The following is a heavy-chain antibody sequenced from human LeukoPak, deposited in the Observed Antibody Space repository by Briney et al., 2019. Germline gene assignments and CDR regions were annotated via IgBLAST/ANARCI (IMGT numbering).Heavy chain of an antibody. CDR3: ASNRPLYYYDSSGYSPFDY. J-gene: IGHJ4*02. CDR2: IKQDGSEK. Sequence: GGSLRLSCAASGFTFSTYWMSWVRQAPGKGLEWVANIKQDGSEKYYVDSVKGRFTISRDNAKNSLYLQMNSLRAEDTAVYYCASNRPLYYYDSSGYSPFDYWGQGTLVTVSS. CDR1: GFTFSTYW. V-gene: IGHV3-7*01. D-gene: IGHD3-22*01.